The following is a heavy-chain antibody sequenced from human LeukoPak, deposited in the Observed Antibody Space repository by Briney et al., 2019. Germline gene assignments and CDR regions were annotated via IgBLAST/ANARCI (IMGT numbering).Heavy chain of an antibody. J-gene: IGHJ4*02. CDR3: ARNLPYYSGSGPLDY. CDR2: INNGGSTI. CDR1: GFTFSDYY. D-gene: IGHD3-10*01. V-gene: IGHV3-11*01. Sequence: GGSLRLSCAASGFTFSDYYMSWIRQAPARGLAGVSYINNGGSTIHYADSVKGRFTMSRDNAKNSLYLQMNNLRAEDTAVYYCARNLPYYSGSGPLDYWGQGSLVTVPS.